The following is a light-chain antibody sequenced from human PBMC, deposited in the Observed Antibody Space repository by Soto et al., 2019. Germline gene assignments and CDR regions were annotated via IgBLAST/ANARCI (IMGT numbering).Light chain of an antibody. V-gene: IGKV3-20*01. Sequence: EFVLTQSPGTLSLSPGERATLSCRASQSVRSNYLAWYQQKPGQAPRLLIYAASSRATGIPDRFSGSGSGTDFTLTISRLEPEDFAVYYCQQYGSSIWTFGQGTKVEIK. CDR3: QQYGSSIWT. CDR2: AAS. CDR1: QSVRSNY. J-gene: IGKJ1*01.